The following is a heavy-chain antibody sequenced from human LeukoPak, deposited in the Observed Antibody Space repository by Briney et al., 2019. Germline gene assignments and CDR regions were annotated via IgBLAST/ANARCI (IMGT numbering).Heavy chain of an antibody. J-gene: IGHJ2*01. D-gene: IGHD2-2*01. V-gene: IGHV4-34*01. CDR2: INHSGST. CDR3: ARGRLTKRSRYFDL. CDR1: GVSFSGYY. Sequence: WETLSLTCAVYGVSFSGYYLSWIRQPPGKGLEWVGEINHSGSTNYNPSLKRRVTISVDTSKNQFSLKLSSVTAADTAVYYCARGRLTKRSRYFDLWGRGTLLTVCS.